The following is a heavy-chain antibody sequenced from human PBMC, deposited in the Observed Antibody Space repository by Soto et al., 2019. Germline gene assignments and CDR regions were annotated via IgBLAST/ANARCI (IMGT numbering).Heavy chain of an antibody. Sequence: GGSLRLSCAASGFTFTRYSMNWVRQAPGKGLEWVSSISSTTNYIYYADSMKGRFTVSRDNAKNSVYLEMNSLSAEDTAVYYRARESEDLTSNFDYWGQGTLVTVSS. CDR3: ARESEDLTSNFDY. V-gene: IGHV3-21*01. CDR2: ISSTTNYI. CDR1: GFTFTRYS. J-gene: IGHJ4*02.